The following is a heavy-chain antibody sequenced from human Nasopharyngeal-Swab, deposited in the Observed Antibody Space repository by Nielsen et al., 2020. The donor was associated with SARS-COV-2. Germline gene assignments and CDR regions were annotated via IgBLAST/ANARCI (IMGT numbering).Heavy chain of an antibody. CDR3: ARDSSGWSGYFDY. Sequence: SLKISRAASGFTFSSYAMHWVRQAPGKGLEWVAVISYDGSNKYYADSVKGRFTISRDNSKNTLYLQMNSLRAEDTAVYYCARDSSGWSGYFDYWGQGTLVTVSS. V-gene: IGHV3-30-3*01. CDR2: ISYDGSNK. J-gene: IGHJ4*02. CDR1: GFTFSSYA. D-gene: IGHD6-19*01.